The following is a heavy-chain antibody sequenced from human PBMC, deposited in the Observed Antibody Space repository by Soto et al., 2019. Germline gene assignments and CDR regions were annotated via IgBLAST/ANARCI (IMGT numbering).Heavy chain of an antibody. D-gene: IGHD2-15*01. CDR2: ISSSGTII. CDR3: ARGKSIFYGMDV. J-gene: IGHJ6*02. CDR1: GFTFSDYY. V-gene: IGHV3-11*01. Sequence: QVQLVESGGGLVKPGGSLRLSCAASGFTFSDYYISCIRQAPGKGLEWVSYISSSGTIIYHADSVKGRFTISRDNAKNSLFLQMNSLRAEDTAVYYCARGKSIFYGMDVWGQGTTVTVSS.